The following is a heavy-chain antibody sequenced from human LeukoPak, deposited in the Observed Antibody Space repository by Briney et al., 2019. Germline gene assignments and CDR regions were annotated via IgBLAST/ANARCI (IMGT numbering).Heavy chain of an antibody. V-gene: IGHV3-7*01. CDR1: GFTFSSYE. J-gene: IGHJ4*02. D-gene: IGHD6-6*01. CDR2: IKQDGSEK. Sequence: QPGGSLRLSCAASGFTFSSYEMNWVRQAPGKGLEWVANIKQDGSEKYYVDSVKGRFTISRDNAKNSLYLQMNSLRAEDTAVYYCASPPGAARDYWGQGTLVTVSS. CDR3: ASPPGAARDY.